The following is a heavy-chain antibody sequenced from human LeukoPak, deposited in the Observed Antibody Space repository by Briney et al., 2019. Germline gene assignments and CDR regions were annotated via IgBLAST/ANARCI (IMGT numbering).Heavy chain of an antibody. J-gene: IGHJ4*02. CDR1: DGSFSSYY. V-gene: IGHV4-59*12. CDR2: IYYSGST. D-gene: IGHD5-18*01. Sequence: SETLSLTCTVSDGSFSSYYWSWIRQPPGKGLEWIGYIYYSGSTKYNPSLKSRVTISIDTSKNQFHLKLSSVAAADAAVYYCARGRYSYGYGYWAQGTLVTVSS. CDR3: ARGRYSYGYGY.